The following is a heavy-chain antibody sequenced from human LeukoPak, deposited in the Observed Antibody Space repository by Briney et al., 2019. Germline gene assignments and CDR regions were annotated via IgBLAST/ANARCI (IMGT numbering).Heavy chain of an antibody. V-gene: IGHV4-61*02. Sequence: SETPSLTCTVSGGSISSGSYYWSWIRQPAGKGLEWIGRIYTSGSTNYNPSLKSRVTISVDTSKNQFSLKLSSVTAADTAVYYCAREVTYYDFWSGSNFDYWGQGTLVTVSS. D-gene: IGHD3-3*01. CDR1: GGSISSGSYY. CDR2: IYTSGST. CDR3: AREVTYYDFWSGSNFDY. J-gene: IGHJ4*02.